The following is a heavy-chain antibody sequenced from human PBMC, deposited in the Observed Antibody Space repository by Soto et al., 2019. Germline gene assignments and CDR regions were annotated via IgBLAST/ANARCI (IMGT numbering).Heavy chain of an antibody. V-gene: IGHV4-59*01. D-gene: IGHD3-3*01. CDR1: GGSISSYY. J-gene: IGHJ6*02. CDR3: ARERKTYYDFWSGKTGGMDV. CDR2: IYYSGST. Sequence: PSETLSLTCTVSGGSISSYYWSWIRLPPGKGLERIGYIYYSGSTNYNPSLKSRVTISVDTSKNQFSLKLSSVTAADTAVYYCARERKTYYDFWSGKTGGMDVWGQGTTVTVSS.